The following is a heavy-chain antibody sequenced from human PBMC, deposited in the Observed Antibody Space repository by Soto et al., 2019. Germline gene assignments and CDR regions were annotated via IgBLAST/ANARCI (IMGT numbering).Heavy chain of an antibody. V-gene: IGHV4-34*01. Sequence: QVQLQQWGAGLLKPSETLSLTCAVYGGSFSGYYWSWIRQPPGKGLEWIGEINHSGSTNYNPSLKSRVTISVDTSKNQFSLKLSSVTAADTAVYYCARSSYYCYGMDVWGQGTTVTVSS. CDR1: GGSFSGYY. J-gene: IGHJ6*02. D-gene: IGHD6-6*01. CDR2: INHSGST. CDR3: ARSSYYCYGMDV.